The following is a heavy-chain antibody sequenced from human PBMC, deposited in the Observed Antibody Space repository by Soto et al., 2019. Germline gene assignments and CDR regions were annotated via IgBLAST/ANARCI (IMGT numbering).Heavy chain of an antibody. Sequence: GALRLSCAASVFTFSGYSMHWVRQSPGKGLEWLALISYDGSNKYYADSVKGRFTISRDNSKNTLYLQMNSLRAEDTAVYYCARGAYYDSGGYYLGCLDYWGQGTPVTVSS. CDR2: ISYDGSNK. J-gene: IGHJ4*02. V-gene: IGHV3-30-3*01. CDR3: ARGAYYDSGGYYLGCLDY. CDR1: VFTFSGYS. D-gene: IGHD3-22*01.